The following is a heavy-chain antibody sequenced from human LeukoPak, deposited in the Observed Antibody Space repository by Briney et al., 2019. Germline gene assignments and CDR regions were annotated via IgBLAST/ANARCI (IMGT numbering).Heavy chain of an antibody. Sequence: SGGSLGLSCAASGFSTYGIHWVRQAPGKGLEWVAAVSYDGSKKYYADSLKGRFTISRDNSKDTVYLQMTGLRVEDTAVYYCVRDIGMAAAGPKYWGQGTLVTVSS. D-gene: IGHD6-13*01. J-gene: IGHJ4*02. CDR3: VRDIGMAAAGPKY. CDR2: VSYDGSKK. V-gene: IGHV3-33*01. CDR1: GFSTYG.